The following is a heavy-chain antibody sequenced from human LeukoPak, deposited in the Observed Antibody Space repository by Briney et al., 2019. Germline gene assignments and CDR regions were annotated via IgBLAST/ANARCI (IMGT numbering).Heavy chain of an antibody. CDR3: AKSRLLYDSSDQYYFDY. Sequence: GGSLRLSCAASGFTFTSYAMSWVRQAPGKGLEWVSAISGSGGSTYYADSMKGRFTISRDNSKNTLYLQMNSLRAEDTAVYYCAKSRLLYDSSDQYYFDYWGQGTLVTVSS. V-gene: IGHV3-23*01. D-gene: IGHD3-22*01. J-gene: IGHJ4*02. CDR2: ISGSGGST. CDR1: GFTFTSYA.